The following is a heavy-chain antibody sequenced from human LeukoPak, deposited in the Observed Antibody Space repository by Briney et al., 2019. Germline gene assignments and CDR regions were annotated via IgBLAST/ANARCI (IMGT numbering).Heavy chain of an antibody. D-gene: IGHD3-10*01. Sequence: SETLSLTCAVYGGSFSGYYWSWIRQPPGKGLEWIGEINHSGSTNYNPSLKSRVTISVDTSKNQFSLKLSSVTAADTAVYYCARRGHVTFPVWGQGTLVTVSS. CDR1: GGSFSGYY. J-gene: IGHJ1*01. CDR3: ARRGHVTFPV. V-gene: IGHV4-34*01. CDR2: INHSGST.